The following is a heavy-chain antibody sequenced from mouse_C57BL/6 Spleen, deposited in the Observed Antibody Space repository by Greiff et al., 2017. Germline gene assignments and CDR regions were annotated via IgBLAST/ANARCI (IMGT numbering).Heavy chain of an antibody. Sequence: EVKLMESGGGLVKPGGSLKLSCAASGFTFSSYTMSWVRQTPEKRLEWVATISGGGGNTYYPYSVKGRFTISRDNAKNTLYLQMSSLRSEDTALYDCARFRQLSLRGGYFDYWGQGTTLTVSS. CDR1: GFTFSSYT. CDR3: ARFRQLSLRGGYFDY. V-gene: IGHV5-9*01. J-gene: IGHJ2*01. D-gene: IGHD3-2*02. CDR2: ISGGGGNT.